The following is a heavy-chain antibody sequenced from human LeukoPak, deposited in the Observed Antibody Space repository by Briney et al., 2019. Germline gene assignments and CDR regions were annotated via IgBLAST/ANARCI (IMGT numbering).Heavy chain of an antibody. CDR3: ARPRTAWSSHWYFEV. CDR2: IYSSGST. Sequence: GGSLRLSCAASGLTVSSNYMSWVRQAPGKGLEWVSLIYSSGSTYYADSVKGRFTISRDNAKNSLFLRMSSLRVEDTAVYYCARPRTAWSSHWYFEVWGRGTLVTVSS. D-gene: IGHD1-1*01. J-gene: IGHJ2*01. V-gene: IGHV3-53*01. CDR1: GLTVSSNY.